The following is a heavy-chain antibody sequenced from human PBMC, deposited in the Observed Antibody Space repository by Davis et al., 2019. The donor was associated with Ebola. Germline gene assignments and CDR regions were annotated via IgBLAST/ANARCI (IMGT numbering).Heavy chain of an antibody. J-gene: IGHJ4*02. D-gene: IGHD2-8*02. V-gene: IGHV3-30*03. CDR3: ARATGMDY. CDR2: ISYDGSNK. CDR1: GFTFSNYG. Sequence: GESLKISCAASGFTFSNYGMHWVRQAPGKGLEWVAVISYDGSNKYYADSVKGRFTISRDNSKNTLYLQMNSLRAEDTAVYYCARATGMDYWGQGTLVTVSS.